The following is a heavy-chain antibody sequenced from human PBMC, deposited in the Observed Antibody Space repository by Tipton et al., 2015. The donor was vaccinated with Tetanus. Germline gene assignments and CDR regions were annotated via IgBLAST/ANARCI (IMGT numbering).Heavy chain of an antibody. J-gene: IGHJ6*02. CDR3: ARVQEQRIYYYGMDV. CDR2: ISAYNGKT. CDR1: GYNFVNSG. D-gene: IGHD6-25*01. V-gene: IGHV1-18*01. Sequence: QSGPEVKEPGASVKVSCKASGYNFVNSGISWVRQAPGQGLVWMGWISAYNGKTKYAQRLQGRVTMTTDRSASTAYMDLRRLRSDDTAVYYCARVQEQRIYYYGMDVWGQGTTVTVSS.